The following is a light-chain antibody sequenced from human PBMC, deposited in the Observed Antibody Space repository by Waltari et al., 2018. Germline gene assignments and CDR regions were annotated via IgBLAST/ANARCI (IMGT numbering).Light chain of an antibody. Sequence: IQMTQSPSSLSASVGDRLTVTCRASRTVTSHLHWYQQKSGKAPKLLIYAVSTLEPGVPSRFSGSGSGTDFNLTISSLQPEDFATYYCQQSYSSKRTFGGGTKVE. J-gene: IGKJ4*01. V-gene: IGKV1-39*01. CDR2: AVS. CDR1: RTVTSH. CDR3: QQSYSSKRT.